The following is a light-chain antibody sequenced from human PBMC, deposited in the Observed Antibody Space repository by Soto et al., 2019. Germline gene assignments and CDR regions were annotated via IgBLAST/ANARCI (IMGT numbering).Light chain of an antibody. V-gene: IGKV3-15*01. CDR3: QQYNNLPLFT. Sequence: EIVMTQSPATLSVSPGERATLSCRASQSVSSNLAWYQQKPGQAPRLLIYGASTRATDIPGRFSGSGSGTEFTHTISSLQSEDFAVYYCQQYNNLPLFTFGPGTKVDIK. CDR1: QSVSSN. CDR2: GAS. J-gene: IGKJ3*01.